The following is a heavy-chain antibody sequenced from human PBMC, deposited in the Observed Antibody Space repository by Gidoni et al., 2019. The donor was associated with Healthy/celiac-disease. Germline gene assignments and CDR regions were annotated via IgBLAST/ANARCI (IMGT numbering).Heavy chain of an antibody. CDR2: IWYDGSNK. J-gene: IGHJ5*02. Sequence: LEWVAVIWYDGSNKYYADSVKGRFTISRDNSKNTLYLQMNSLRAEDTAVYYCAREHGYYYDSSGYRGGFDPWGQGTLVTVSS. D-gene: IGHD3-22*01. CDR3: AREHGYYYDSSGYRGGFDP. V-gene: IGHV3-33*01.